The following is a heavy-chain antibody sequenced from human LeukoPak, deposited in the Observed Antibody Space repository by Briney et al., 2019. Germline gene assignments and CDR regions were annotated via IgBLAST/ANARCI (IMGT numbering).Heavy chain of an antibody. CDR1: GGSIGSNY. CDR3: ARDSSSWSNEYFQH. J-gene: IGHJ1*01. Sequence: PSETLSLTCTVSGGSIGSNYWTWIRQPPGKGLEYIGYIYYTGGTNYNPSLRSRVTMSVDTSKNQFSLKLSSVTAADTAVYYCARDSSSWSNEYFQHWGQGTLVTVSS. CDR2: IYYTGGT. V-gene: IGHV4-59*01. D-gene: IGHD6-13*01.